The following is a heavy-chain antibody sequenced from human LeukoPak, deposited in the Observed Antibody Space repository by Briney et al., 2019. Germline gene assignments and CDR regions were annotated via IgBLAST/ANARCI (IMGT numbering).Heavy chain of an antibody. Sequence: GGSLRLSCAASGFMFNSAWMSWVRQPPGKGPEWVGRIKSKTDDGTTDYAAPVNGGFTISRDDSRNILYLQMSGLKTEDTAIYYCARLQDWFDPWGQGTLVTVSS. D-gene: IGHD3-16*01. CDR1: GFMFNSAW. V-gene: IGHV3-15*01. CDR2: IKSKTDDGTT. J-gene: IGHJ5*02. CDR3: ARLQDWFDP.